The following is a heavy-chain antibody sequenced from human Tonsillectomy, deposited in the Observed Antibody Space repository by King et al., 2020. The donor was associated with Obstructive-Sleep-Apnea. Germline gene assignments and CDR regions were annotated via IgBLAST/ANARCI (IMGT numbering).Heavy chain of an antibody. CDR3: AKVLAAATYYYYYGMDV. V-gene: IGHV3-33*06. D-gene: IGHD2-15*01. Sequence: VQLVESGGGVVQPGRSLRLSCAASGFTFSSYGMHWVRQAPGKWLEWVAVIWYDGRNKYYADSVKGRFTISRDNSKNTLYLQMTSLRAEDTAVYYCAKVLAAATYYYYYGMDVWGQGTTVTVSS. CDR1: GFTFSSYG. CDR2: IWYDGRNK. J-gene: IGHJ6*02.